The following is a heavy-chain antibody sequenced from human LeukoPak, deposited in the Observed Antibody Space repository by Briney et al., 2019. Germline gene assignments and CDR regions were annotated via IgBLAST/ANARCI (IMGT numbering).Heavy chain of an antibody. J-gene: IGHJ1*01. CDR3: ATGGYDSSGYYYSRTFQH. CDR1: GGSISSYY. CDR2: IYYSVST. Sequence: KPSETLSLTCTVSGGSISSYYWSWIRQPPGKGLEWIGYIYYSVSTNYNPSLKSRVTISVDTSKNQFSLKLSSVTAADTVVYYCATGGYDSSGYYYSRTFQHWGQGTLVTVSS. D-gene: IGHD3-22*01. V-gene: IGHV4-59*01.